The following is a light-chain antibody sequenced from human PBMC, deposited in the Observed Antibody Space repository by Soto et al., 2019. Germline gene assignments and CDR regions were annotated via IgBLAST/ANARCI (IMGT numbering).Light chain of an antibody. V-gene: IGKV3-20*01. CDR3: QQYGSSYPWT. Sequence: EVVLTQSPGTLSLSPGDRATLSCRASQSVSSNYLAWYQQKPGQAPRLLIYGASSRATGIPDRFSGSGSGTDFTLTIRRLEPEDFAVYYCQQYGSSYPWTFGQGTQ. CDR2: GAS. CDR1: QSVSSNY. J-gene: IGKJ1*01.